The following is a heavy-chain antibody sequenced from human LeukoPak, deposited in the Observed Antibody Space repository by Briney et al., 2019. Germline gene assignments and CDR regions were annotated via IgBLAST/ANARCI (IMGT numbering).Heavy chain of an antibody. D-gene: IGHD5-24*01. CDR1: DDSISTNSYY. J-gene: IGHJ4*02. CDR3: SRGDDSYKQGNF. V-gene: IGHV4-39*01. Sequence: SETLSLTCTVSDDSISTNSYYWTWIRQPPGKGLEWVASLHYSGTPYYSPSLSSRISIFVDTSKRQFSHQVRSVTASDTAMYYCSRGDDSYKQGNFWGQGTLVTVSS. CDR2: LHYSGTP.